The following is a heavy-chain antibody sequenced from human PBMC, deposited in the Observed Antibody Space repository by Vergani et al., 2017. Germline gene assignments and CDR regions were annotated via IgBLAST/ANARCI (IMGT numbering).Heavy chain of an antibody. V-gene: IGHV4-34*01. Sequence: QVQLQQWGAGLLKPSETLSLTCAVYGGSFSGYYWSWIRQPPGKGLEWIGEINHSGSTNYNPSLKSRVTISVDTSKNQFSLKLSSVTAADTAVYYCARDLVAAAGRLWGQGTLVTVSS. CDR3: ARDLVAAAGRL. D-gene: IGHD6-13*01. J-gene: IGHJ4*02. CDR1: GGSFSGYY. CDR2: INHSGST.